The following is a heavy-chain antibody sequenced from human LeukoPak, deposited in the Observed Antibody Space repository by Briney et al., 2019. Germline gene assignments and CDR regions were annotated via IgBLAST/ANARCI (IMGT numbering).Heavy chain of an antibody. CDR3: ARSRAAVVMGELIPSFYYGMDV. V-gene: IGHV3-7*03. J-gene: IGHJ6*02. CDR1: GFTFSNYW. D-gene: IGHD3-16*01. Sequence: GGSLRLSCAASGFTFSNYWMNWVRQVPGKGLEWVATIKQDGGERYYVDSVEGRFTISRDNGKTSVYLQMNSLRADDTAVYYCARSRAAVVMGELIPSFYYGMDVWGQGTTVTVSS. CDR2: IKQDGGER.